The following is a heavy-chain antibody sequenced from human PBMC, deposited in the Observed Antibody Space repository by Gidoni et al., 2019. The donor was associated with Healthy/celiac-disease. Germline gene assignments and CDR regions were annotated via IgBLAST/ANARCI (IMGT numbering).Heavy chain of an antibody. CDR3: ARGRMAAAGFDY. Sequence: SWIRQPAGKGLEWIGRIYTSGSTNYNPSLKSRVTISVDTSKNQFSLKLSSVTAADTAVYYCARGRMAAAGFDYWGQGTLVTVSS. J-gene: IGHJ4*02. CDR2: IYTSGST. D-gene: IGHD6-13*01. V-gene: IGHV4-61*02.